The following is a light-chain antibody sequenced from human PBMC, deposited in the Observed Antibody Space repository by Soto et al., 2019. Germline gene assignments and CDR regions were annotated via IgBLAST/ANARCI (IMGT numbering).Light chain of an antibody. J-gene: IGKJ5*01. CDR2: GAS. Sequence: EIVMTQSPATLSVSPGERATLSCRASQTVSSNLAWYQQKAGQAPRLLIYGASTRATGIPARFSGSGSGTDFTLTISSLQSEDFAVYYCQQYNNWQITFGQGTRLEIK. V-gene: IGKV3-15*01. CDR3: QQYNNWQIT. CDR1: QTVSSN.